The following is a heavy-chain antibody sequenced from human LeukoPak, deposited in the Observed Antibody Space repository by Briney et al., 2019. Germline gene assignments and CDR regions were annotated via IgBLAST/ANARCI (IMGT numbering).Heavy chain of an antibody. Sequence: PGGSLRLSCAASGFTFSIYAMTWVRQAPGKGLEWVSTISGSGGSTYYADSVKGRFTISRDNSKNTLYLQMNSLRAEDTAVYYCANLQQYGSGVDPWGQGTLVTVSS. V-gene: IGHV3-23*01. J-gene: IGHJ5*02. D-gene: IGHD3-10*01. CDR3: ANLQQYGSGVDP. CDR2: ISGSGGST. CDR1: GFTFSIYA.